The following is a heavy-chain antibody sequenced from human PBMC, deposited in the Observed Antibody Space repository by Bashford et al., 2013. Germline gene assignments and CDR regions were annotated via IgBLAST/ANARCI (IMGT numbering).Heavy chain of an antibody. CDR3: ARDSVYCSGGSCLYYYYYGMDV. J-gene: IGHJ6*02. CDR2: VYYSGYT. D-gene: IGHD2-15*01. V-gene: IGHV4-59*13. Sequence: ETLSLTCTVSGGSINSYYWSWIRQPPGKGLEWVGYVYYSGYTNYNPSLKSRVTMSLDTSKNQFFLKLNSVTAADTAVYYCARDSVYCSGGSCLYYYYYGMDVWGQGTTVTVSS. CDR1: GGSINSYY.